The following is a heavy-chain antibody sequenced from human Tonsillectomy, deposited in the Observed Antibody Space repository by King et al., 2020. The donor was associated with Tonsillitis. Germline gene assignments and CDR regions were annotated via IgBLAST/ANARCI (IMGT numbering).Heavy chain of an antibody. CDR2: ISSSGGTT. J-gene: IGHJ4*02. CDR3: AKLPFSSWYYFDY. D-gene: IGHD6-13*01. CDR1: GFTFSNHA. Sequence: VQLVESGGDLVQPGGSLRLSCAASGFTFSNHAMSWVRQAPGKGLEWVATISSSGGTTFYADSVKGRFTISRDNSKNKLYLQMNSLRAEDSAEFYCAKLPFSSWYYFDYWGQGNLVTVSS. V-gene: IGHV3-23*04.